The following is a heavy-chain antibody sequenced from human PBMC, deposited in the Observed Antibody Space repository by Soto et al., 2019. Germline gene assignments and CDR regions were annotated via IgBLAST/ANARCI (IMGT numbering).Heavy chain of an antibody. D-gene: IGHD3-10*01. J-gene: IGHJ6*01. CDR3: ARGSLAMVRGGDYYYGMDV. V-gene: IGHV4-4*07. CDR1: GGSISSYY. CDR2: IYTSGST. Sequence: SDTLSLTCTVSGGSISSYYLCCIQQPAGKGLEWIGRIYTSGSTNYNPSLKSRVTMSVDTSKNQFSLKLISVTAADTAVYYCARGSLAMVRGGDYYYGMDVWGQGTTVTVSS.